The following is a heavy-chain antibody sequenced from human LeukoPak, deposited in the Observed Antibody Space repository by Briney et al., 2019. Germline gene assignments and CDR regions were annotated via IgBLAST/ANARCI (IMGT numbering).Heavy chain of an antibody. J-gene: IGHJ6*03. CDR3: ARPFYYYMDV. V-gene: IGHV4-4*02. CDR2: IFHSGST. Sequence: SETLSLTCAASGGSISSGNWWSWVRQPPGKGLEWIGEIFHSGSTNYNPSLKSRLTISLDKSKNQFSLKLSPVTAADTAVYYCARPFYYYMDVWGKGTTVTVSS. CDR1: GGSISSGNW.